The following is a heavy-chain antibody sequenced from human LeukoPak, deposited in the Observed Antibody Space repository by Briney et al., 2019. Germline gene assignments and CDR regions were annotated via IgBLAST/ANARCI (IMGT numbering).Heavy chain of an antibody. CDR1: GYTLTELS. CDR2: FDPEDGET. V-gene: IGHV1-24*01. Sequence: ASVKVSCKVSGYTLTELSMHWVRQAPGKGLEWMGGFDPEDGETIYAQKFQGRVTMTGDTSTDTAYMELSSLRSEDTAVYYCATSHWQQLPNAGWGQGTLVTVSS. CDR3: ATSHWQQLPNAG. J-gene: IGHJ4*02. D-gene: IGHD6-13*01.